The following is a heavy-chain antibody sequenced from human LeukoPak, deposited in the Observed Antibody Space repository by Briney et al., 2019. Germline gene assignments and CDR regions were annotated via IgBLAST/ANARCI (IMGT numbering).Heavy chain of an antibody. CDR1: GGSFSGYY. Sequence: PSDTLSLSCAVYGGSFSGYYWSWIRQPPGKGLEWIGEINHSGSTNYNPSLKSRVTISVDTSKNQFSLKLSSVTAADTAVYYCASETGDYWGQGTLVTVSS. V-gene: IGHV4-34*01. D-gene: IGHD1-14*01. CDR3: ASETGDY. CDR2: INHSGST. J-gene: IGHJ4*02.